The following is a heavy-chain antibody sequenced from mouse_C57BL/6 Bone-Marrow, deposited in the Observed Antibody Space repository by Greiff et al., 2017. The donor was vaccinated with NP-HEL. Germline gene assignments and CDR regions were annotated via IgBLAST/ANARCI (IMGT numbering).Heavy chain of an antibody. D-gene: IGHD1-1*01. V-gene: IGHV1-59*01. CDR3: APRGGIYYYGSSSYWYFDV. CDR2: IDPSDSYT. J-gene: IGHJ1*03. CDR1: GYTFTSYW. Sequence: VQLQQPGAELVRPGTSVKLSCKASGYTFTSYWMHWVKQRPGQGLEWIGVIDPSDSYTNYNQKFKGKATLTVDTSSSTAYMQLSSLTSEDSAVYYCAPRGGIYYYGSSSYWYFDVWGTGTTVTVSS.